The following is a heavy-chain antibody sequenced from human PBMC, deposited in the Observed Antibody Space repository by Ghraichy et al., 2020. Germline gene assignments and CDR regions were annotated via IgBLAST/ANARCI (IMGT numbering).Heavy chain of an antibody. CDR3: ASENYELLSHYYGMDV. V-gene: IGHV3-15*01. CDR2: IKSKADGGTT. Sequence: GGSLRLSCAASGFTFINTWMSWVRQAPGKGLEWVGRIKSKADGGTTDYAAPVKGRFIISRDDSENTLFLQMNSLRAEDTAVYYCASENYELLSHYYGMDVWGQGTTVIVSS. CDR1: GFTFINTW. D-gene: IGHD2-2*01. J-gene: IGHJ6*02.